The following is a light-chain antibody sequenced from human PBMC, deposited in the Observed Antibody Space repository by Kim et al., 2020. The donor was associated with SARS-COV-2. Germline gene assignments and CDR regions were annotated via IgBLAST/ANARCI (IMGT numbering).Light chain of an antibody. Sequence: DIQMTQSPSSLSASVGDRVTITCRASQSISSYLNWYQQKPGKAPKLLIYAASSLQSGVPSRFSGSGSGTDFTLTISSLQPEDFATYYCQQSYSTPSTFGQGTSWRS. CDR2: AAS. V-gene: IGKV1-39*01. CDR1: QSISSY. CDR3: QQSYSTPST. J-gene: IGKJ2*02.